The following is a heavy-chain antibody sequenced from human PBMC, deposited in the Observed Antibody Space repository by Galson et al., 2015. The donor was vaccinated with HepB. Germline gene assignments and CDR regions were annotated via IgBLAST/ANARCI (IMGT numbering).Heavy chain of an antibody. CDR3: AKEALPDYGGVTGLDY. D-gene: IGHD4-23*01. V-gene: IGHV6-1*01. Sequence: CAISGDSVSSTTAAWNWLRQSPSRGLEWLGRTYYRSMWYSEYAPSVRSRITVNPDTSKNTLYLQMSSLRADDTAVYFCAKEALPDYGGVTGLDYWGQGTLVTVSS. CDR1: GDSVSSTTAA. CDR2: TYYRSMWYS. J-gene: IGHJ4*02.